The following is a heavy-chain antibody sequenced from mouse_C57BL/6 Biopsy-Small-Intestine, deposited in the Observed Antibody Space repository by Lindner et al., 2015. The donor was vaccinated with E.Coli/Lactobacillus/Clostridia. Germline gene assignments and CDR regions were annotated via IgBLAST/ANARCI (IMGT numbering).Heavy chain of an antibody. V-gene: IGHV1-82*01. J-gene: IGHJ2*01. D-gene: IGHD2-4*01. Sequence: VQLQESGPELVKPGVSVKISCKASGYAFSNSWMNWVKQRPGKGLEWIGRIFPGDGDTNYNGKFKGKATLTADKSSSTAYMQLSSLTSEDSAVYFCAEYDYDAGVFDYWGQGTTLTVSS. CDR2: IFPGDGDT. CDR3: AEYDYDAGVFDY. CDR1: GYAFSNSW.